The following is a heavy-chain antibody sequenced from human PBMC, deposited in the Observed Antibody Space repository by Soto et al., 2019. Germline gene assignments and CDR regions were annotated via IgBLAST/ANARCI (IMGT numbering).Heavy chain of an antibody. J-gene: IGHJ6*03. CDR2: IYYSGST. CDR3: ARRYPISYYYYYMDV. CDR1: GGSISSYY. D-gene: IGHD1-26*01. Sequence: SETLSLTCTVSGGSISSYYWSWIRQPPGKGLEWIGYIYYSGSTNYNPSLKSRVTISVDTSKNQFSLKLSSVTAADTAVYYCARRYPISYYYYYMDVWGKGTTVTVSS. V-gene: IGHV4-59*08.